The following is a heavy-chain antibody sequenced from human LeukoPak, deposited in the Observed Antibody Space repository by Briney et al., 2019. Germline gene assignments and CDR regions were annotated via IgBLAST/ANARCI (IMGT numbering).Heavy chain of an antibody. V-gene: IGHV4-61*02. CDR2: IYTSGST. CDR3: ARSTGRFDGAFDY. CDR1: GGSISSGSYY. Sequence: KASETLSLTCTVSGGSISSGSYYWSWIRQPAGKGLEWIGRIYTSGSTNYNPSLKSRVTISVDTSKNQFSLKLSSVTAADTAVYYCARSTGRFDGAFDYWGQGTLVTVSS. J-gene: IGHJ4*02. D-gene: IGHD1-26*01.